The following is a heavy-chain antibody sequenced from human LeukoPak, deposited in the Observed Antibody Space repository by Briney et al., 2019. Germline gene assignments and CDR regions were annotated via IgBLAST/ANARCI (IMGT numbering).Heavy chain of an antibody. Sequence: KPSETLSLTCTVSGGSISSYYWSWTRQPPGKGLEWIGYIYYSGSTNYNPSLKSRATISVETSKNHFSLKLNSVTAADTAVYYCAREKVGIAVAGTGVYYYYGMDVWGQGTTVTVSS. CDR3: AREKVGIAVAGTGVYYYYGMDV. CDR2: IYYSGST. V-gene: IGHV4-59*01. CDR1: GGSISSYY. J-gene: IGHJ6*02. D-gene: IGHD6-19*01.